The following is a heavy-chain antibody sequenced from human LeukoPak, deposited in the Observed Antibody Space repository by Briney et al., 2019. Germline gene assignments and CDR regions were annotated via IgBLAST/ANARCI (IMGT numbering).Heavy chain of an antibody. CDR2: IYYSGST. Sequence: PSETLSLTCTVSGGSVGSGSYYWSWIRQPPGKGLERIGYIYYSGSTNYNPSLKSRVTISVDTSKNQSSLKLSSVTAADTAVYYCARDKIGSAHWGQGTMVTVSS. CDR1: GGSVGSGSYY. J-gene: IGHJ3*01. D-gene: IGHD6-13*01. V-gene: IGHV4-61*01. CDR3: ARDKIGSAH.